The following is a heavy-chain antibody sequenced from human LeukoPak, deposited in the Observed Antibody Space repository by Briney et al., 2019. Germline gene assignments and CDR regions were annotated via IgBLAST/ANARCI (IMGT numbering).Heavy chain of an antibody. Sequence: SETLSLTCTVSGGSVSSGSYYWSWIRQPPGEGLEWIGYIYYSGSTNYNPSLKSRVTISVDTSKNQFSLKLSSVTAADTAVYYCASGGITMVRGVTVNWFDPWGQGTLVTVSS. V-gene: IGHV4-61*01. CDR3: ASGGITMVRGVTVNWFDP. J-gene: IGHJ5*02. CDR1: GGSVSSGSYY. D-gene: IGHD3-10*01. CDR2: IYYSGST.